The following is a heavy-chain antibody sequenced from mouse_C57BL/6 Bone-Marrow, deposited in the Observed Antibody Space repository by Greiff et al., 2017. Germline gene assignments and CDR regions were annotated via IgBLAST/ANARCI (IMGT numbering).Heavy chain of an antibody. J-gene: IGHJ1*03. CDR2: ISSGGSYT. V-gene: IGHV5-6*01. CDR1: GFTFSSYG. CDR3: ARQVYYGSWHWYFDV. Sequence: EVQVVESGGDLVKPGGSLKLSCAASGFTFSSYGMSWVRQTPDKRLEWVATISSGGSYTYYPDSVKGRFTISRDNAKNTLYLQMSSLKSEDTAMYYCARQVYYGSWHWYFDVWGTGTTVTVSS. D-gene: IGHD1-1*01.